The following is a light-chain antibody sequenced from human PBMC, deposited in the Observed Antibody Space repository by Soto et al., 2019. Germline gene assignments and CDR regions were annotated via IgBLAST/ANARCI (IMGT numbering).Light chain of an antibody. CDR3: SSYISSSTVV. Sequence: QSALTQPRSVSGSPGQSVTISCTGTSSDVGGYNYVSWYQQHPGKAPKLMIYDVSKRPSGVPDRFSGSKSGNTASLTISGLQAEDEAEYYCSSYISSSTVVFGGGTKVTVL. CDR1: SSDVGGYNY. J-gene: IGLJ2*01. V-gene: IGLV2-11*01. CDR2: DVS.